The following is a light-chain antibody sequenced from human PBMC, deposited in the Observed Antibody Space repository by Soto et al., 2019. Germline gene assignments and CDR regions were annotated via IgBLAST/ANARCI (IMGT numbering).Light chain of an antibody. CDR1: QDISNY. CDR2: DAS. Sequence: DIQMTQSPSSLSASVGDRVTITCQASQDISNYLNWYQQKPGKAPKLLFFDASNVETGVPSRFSGSGSGTDFTFTIHSLQPEDAATYYCQQYEDLPLTFGGGTKVGIK. CDR3: QQYEDLPLT. J-gene: IGKJ4*01. V-gene: IGKV1-33*01.